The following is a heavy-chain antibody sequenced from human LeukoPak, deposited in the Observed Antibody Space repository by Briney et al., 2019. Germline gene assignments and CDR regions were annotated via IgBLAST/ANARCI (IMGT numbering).Heavy chain of an antibody. CDR2: INSDGSTT. D-gene: IGHD6-19*01. V-gene: IGHV3-74*01. Sequence: PGGSLRLSCAASGFTFSSYWMHWVRQAPGKGLVWVSRINSDGSTTNYADSVKGRFTIPRDNAKNTLYLQMNSLRADDTAVYYCARSRWLDASDYWGQGTPVTVSS. CDR1: GFTFSSYW. J-gene: IGHJ4*02. CDR3: ARSRWLDASDY.